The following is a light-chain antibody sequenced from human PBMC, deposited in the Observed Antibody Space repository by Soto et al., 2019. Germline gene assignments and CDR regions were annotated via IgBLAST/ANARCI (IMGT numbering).Light chain of an antibody. CDR1: SSDVGSYNL. J-gene: IGLJ2*01. V-gene: IGLV2-23*03. CDR3: CSYAGSSTFAVV. CDR2: EGS. Sequence: QSALTQPASVSGSPGQSITISCTGTSSDVGSYNLVSWYQQHPGKAPKLMIYEGSKRPSGVSNRFSGSKFGNTASLTISGLPAEDESDYYCCSYAGSSTFAVVFAAGTQLTVL.